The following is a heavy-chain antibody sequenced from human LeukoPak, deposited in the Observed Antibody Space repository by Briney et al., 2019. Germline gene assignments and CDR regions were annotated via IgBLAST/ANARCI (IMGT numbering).Heavy chain of an antibody. CDR2: LKGEGSEK. Sequence: GGSLRLSCVASGFTFSNYHMSWVRQAPGKGLEWVAKLKGEGSEKYYVDSVKGRFTSSRDNAKNSLYLQLNSLRVEDTAVYYCARGGYARFDYWGQGTLVTVSS. J-gene: IGHJ4*02. D-gene: IGHD5-12*01. CDR1: GFTFSNYH. V-gene: IGHV3-7*01. CDR3: ARGGYARFDY.